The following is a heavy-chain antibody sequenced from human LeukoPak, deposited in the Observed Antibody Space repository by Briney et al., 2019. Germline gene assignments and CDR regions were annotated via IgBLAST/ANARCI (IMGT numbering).Heavy chain of an antibody. CDR2: IIPIFGTA. Sequence: GSSVKVSCKASGGTFSSYAISWVRQAPGQGLEWMGGIIPIFGTANYVQKFQGRVTITTDESTSTAYMELSSLRSEDTAVYYCARVATMSRGFDYWGQGTLVTVSS. V-gene: IGHV1-69*05. J-gene: IGHJ4*02. CDR1: GGTFSSYA. CDR3: ARVATMSRGFDY. D-gene: IGHD5-12*01.